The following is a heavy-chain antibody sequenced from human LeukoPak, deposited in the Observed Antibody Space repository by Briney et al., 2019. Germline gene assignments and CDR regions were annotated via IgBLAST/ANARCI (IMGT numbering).Heavy chain of an antibody. V-gene: IGHV3-21*01. D-gene: IGHD4-17*01. CDR2: ISSSSSYI. CDR3: AVPYGDPDAFDI. Sequence: GVSLRLSCAASGFTFRSYSMNWVRQAQGKGLEWVSSISSSSSYIYYADSVKGRFTISRDNAKNSLYLQMNSLRAEDTAVYYCAVPYGDPDAFDIWGQGTMVTVSS. CDR1: GFTFRSYS. J-gene: IGHJ3*02.